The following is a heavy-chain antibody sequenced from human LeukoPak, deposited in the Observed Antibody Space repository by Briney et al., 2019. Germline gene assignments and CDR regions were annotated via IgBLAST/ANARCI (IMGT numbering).Heavy chain of an antibody. J-gene: IGHJ6*03. D-gene: IGHD1-26*01. CDR2: ISWNSGSI. Sequence: PGRSLRLSCAASGFTFDDYAMHWVRQAPGKGLEWVSGISWNSGSIGYADSVKGRFTISRDNAKNSLYLQMNSLRAEDTAVYYCARDRKPKVGAYYYYYMDVWGKGTTVTVSS. CDR1: GFTFDDYA. CDR3: ARDRKPKVGAYYYYYMDV. V-gene: IGHV3-9*01.